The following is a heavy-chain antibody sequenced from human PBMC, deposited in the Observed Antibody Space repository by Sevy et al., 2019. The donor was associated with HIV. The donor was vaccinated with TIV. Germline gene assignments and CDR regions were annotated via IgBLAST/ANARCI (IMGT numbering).Heavy chain of an antibody. V-gene: IGHV3-30*18. J-gene: IGHJ6*02. D-gene: IGHD6-13*01. CDR3: ANSRGRYDGSSWLYYYYLMDV. CDR2: ISNDGSDK. Sequence: GGSLRLSCAASGFTFSRHGMHWARQAPGKGLEWVAIISNDGSDKHYADSVKGRFTISRDNSKDRLYLQMNSLRLEDAAVYYCANSRGRYDGSSWLYYYYLMDVWGQGATVTVSS. CDR1: GFTFSRHG.